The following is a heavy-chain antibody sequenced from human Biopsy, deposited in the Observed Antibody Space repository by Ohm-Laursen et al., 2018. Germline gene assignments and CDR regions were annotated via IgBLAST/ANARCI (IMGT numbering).Heavy chain of an antibody. CDR3: ARNSGNYKYDAFDI. D-gene: IGHD1-7*01. J-gene: IGHJ3*02. V-gene: IGHV5-51*01. CDR2: IYPSDSNT. Sequence: ESLRISCKGSGYSFPTYWIGWVRQMPGKGLEWMGIIYPSDSNTIYSPSFQGQVTISADKSIGTAYLQLTSLKASDTAMYYCARNSGNYKYDAFDIWGLGTMVTVSS. CDR1: GYSFPTYW.